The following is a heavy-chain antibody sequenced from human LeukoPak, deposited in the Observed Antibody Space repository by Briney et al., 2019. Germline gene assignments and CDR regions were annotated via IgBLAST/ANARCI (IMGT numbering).Heavy chain of an antibody. CDR1: GGTFNNYA. CDR3: ARISHPMVRDLGFDY. Sequence: GASVKVSCKASGGTFNNYAINWVRQAPGQGLVWMGGIIPIFGTPSYAQNFQGRVTITTDESTSTAYMELRSLRSDDMAIYYCARISHPMVRDLGFDYWGQGTLVAVSS. CDR2: IIPIFGTP. V-gene: IGHV1-69*05. J-gene: IGHJ4*02. D-gene: IGHD3-10*01.